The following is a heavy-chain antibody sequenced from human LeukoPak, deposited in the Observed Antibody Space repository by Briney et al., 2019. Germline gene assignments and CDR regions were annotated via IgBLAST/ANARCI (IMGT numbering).Heavy chain of an antibody. CDR1: GGSISSSSYY. V-gene: IGHV4-39*07. CDR2: IYYSGST. D-gene: IGHD1-26*01. J-gene: IGHJ4*02. CDR3: ARDGRFPPEVLPRYFDY. Sequence: SETLSLTCTVSGGSISSSSYYWGWIRQPPGKGLEWIGNIYYSGSTYYNPSLKSRVTISVETSKNQFSLKLSSVTAADTAVYYCARDGRFPPEVLPRYFDYWGQGTLVTVSS.